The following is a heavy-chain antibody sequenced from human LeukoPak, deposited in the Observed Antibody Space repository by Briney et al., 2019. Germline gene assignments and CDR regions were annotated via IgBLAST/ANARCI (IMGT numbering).Heavy chain of an antibody. Sequence: GASVKVSCKTSGYTFTTSEINWVRQAAGQGLEWMGWMHPNSGSIDYAQKFQGRVTMTRDTSTNTAYMELSSLRSEDTAVYYCTRGPRNDPWGQGTLVIVSS. CDR2: MHPNSGSI. D-gene: IGHD1-14*01. J-gene: IGHJ5*02. CDR3: TRGPRNDP. V-gene: IGHV1-8*01. CDR1: GYTFTTSE.